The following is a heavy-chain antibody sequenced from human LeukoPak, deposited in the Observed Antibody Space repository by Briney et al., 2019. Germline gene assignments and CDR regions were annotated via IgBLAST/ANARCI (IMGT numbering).Heavy chain of an antibody. CDR3: ARVRYLTRLGRDSSLYNWFDP. V-gene: IGHV1-2*02. D-gene: IGHD1-14*01. CDR2: INPNSGGT. CDR1: GYTFTGYH. J-gene: IGHJ5*02. Sequence: ASVKVSCKASGYTFTGYHMHWVRQAPGQGLEWMGWINPNSGGTNYAQKFQGRVTMTRDTSISTAYMELSRLRSDDTAVYYCARVRYLTRLGRDSSLYNWFDPWGQGTLVTVSS.